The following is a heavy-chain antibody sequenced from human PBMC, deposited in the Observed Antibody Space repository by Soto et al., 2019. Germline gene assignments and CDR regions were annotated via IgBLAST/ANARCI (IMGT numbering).Heavy chain of an antibody. CDR3: ARLVGATEHDAFDI. V-gene: IGHV3-30*03. J-gene: IGHJ3*02. CDR2: ISYDGSNK. CDR1: GFTFSSYG. D-gene: IGHD1-26*01. Sequence: PGGSLRLSCAASGFTFSSYGMHWVRQAPGKGLEWVAVISYDGSNKYYADSVKGRFTISRDNSKNTLYLQMNSLRAEYTAVYYCARLVGATEHDAFDIWGQGTMVTVSS.